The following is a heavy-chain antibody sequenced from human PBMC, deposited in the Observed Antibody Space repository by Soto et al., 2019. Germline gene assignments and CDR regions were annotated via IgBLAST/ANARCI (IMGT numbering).Heavy chain of an antibody. CDR3: ARGGVDDFWSGYFPFDY. J-gene: IGHJ4*02. Sequence: ASVKVSCKASGYTFTSYGISWVRQAPGQGLEWMGWISAYNGNTNYAQKLQGRVTMTTDTSTSTAYMELRSLRSDDTAVYYCARGGVDDFWSGYFPFDYWGQGTLVTVSS. V-gene: IGHV1-18*01. D-gene: IGHD3-3*01. CDR1: GYTFTSYG. CDR2: ISAYNGNT.